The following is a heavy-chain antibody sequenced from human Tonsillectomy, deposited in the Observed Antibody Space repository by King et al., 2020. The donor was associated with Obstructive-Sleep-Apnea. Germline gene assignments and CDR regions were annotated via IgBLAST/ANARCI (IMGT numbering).Heavy chain of an antibody. J-gene: IGHJ5*02. CDR1: GYTFTSYG. Sequence: QLVQSGAEVKKPGASVKVSCKASGYTFTSYGISWVRQAPGQGLEWMGWISAYNGNTNYVQKLQGRGTMTNDTSPSPAYMELRGLRSDDTAVYYCARDTPGWFDPWGQGTLVTVSS. V-gene: IGHV1-18*04. CDR3: ARDTPGWFDP. CDR2: ISAYNGNT.